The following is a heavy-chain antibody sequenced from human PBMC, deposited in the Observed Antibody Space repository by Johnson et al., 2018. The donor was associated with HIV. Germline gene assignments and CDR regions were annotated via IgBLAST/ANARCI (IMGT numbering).Heavy chain of an antibody. J-gene: IGHJ3*02. D-gene: IGHD6-25*01. V-gene: IGHV3-30*18. CDR3: AKGLAAGDDAFDI. CDR1: GFTFSSYG. CDR2: ISYDGSNK. Sequence: QLVESGGGVVQPGRSLRLSCAASGFTFSSYGMHWVRQAPGKGLEWVAVISYDGSNKYYADSVKGRFTISRDNSKNTLYLQMNSLRAEDTAVYYCAKGLAAGDDAFDIWGQGTMVTVSS.